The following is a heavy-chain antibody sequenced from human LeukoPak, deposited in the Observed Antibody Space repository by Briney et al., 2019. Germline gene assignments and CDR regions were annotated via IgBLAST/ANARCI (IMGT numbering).Heavy chain of an antibody. J-gene: IGHJ5*02. CDR2: IYSGGST. CDR1: GFTVSSNY. CDR3: ASGSGSYNWFDP. V-gene: IGHV3-66*01. D-gene: IGHD3-10*01. Sequence: PGGSLRLSCAASGFTVSSNYMSWLRQAPGKGLEWVSVIYSGGSTYYADSVKGRFTISRDNSKNTLDLQMNSLRAEDTAVYYCASGSGSYNWFDPWGQGTLVTVSS.